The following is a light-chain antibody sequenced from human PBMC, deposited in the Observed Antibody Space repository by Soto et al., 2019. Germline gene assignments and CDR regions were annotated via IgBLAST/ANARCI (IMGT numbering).Light chain of an antibody. CDR1: SSNIGAGFD. Sequence: QSVLTQSPSVSGAPGQSVSISCTGTSSNIGAGFDVHWYQQVPATAPKLLIYGNNNRPSGVPDRLSGSKSGTSASLAITCLQAEDEADDYCQSYDTSLSGVSVFGTGTKVTVL. CDR2: GNN. J-gene: IGLJ1*01. CDR3: QSYDTSLSGVSV. V-gene: IGLV1-40*01.